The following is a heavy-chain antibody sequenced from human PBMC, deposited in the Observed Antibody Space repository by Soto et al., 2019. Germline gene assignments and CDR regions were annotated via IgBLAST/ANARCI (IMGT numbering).Heavy chain of an antibody. D-gene: IGHD4-17*01. J-gene: IGHJ3*02. Sequence: GGSLRLSCAASGFTFSSYGMHWVRQAPGKGLEWVAVIWYDGSNKYYADSVKGRFTISRDNSKNTLYLQMNSLRAEDTAVYYCARFYGDYYAFDIWGQGTMVTVSS. CDR3: ARFYGDYYAFDI. CDR1: GFTFSSYG. V-gene: IGHV3-33*01. CDR2: IWYDGSNK.